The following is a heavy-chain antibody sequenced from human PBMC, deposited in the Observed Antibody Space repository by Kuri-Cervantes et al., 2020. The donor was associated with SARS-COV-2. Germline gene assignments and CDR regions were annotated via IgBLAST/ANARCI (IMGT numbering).Heavy chain of an antibody. CDR2: IYSGGST. V-gene: IGHV3-53*01. CDR3: ARVVGIRGYFDY. Sequence: GESLKISCAASGFTVSSNYTSWVRQAPGKGLEWVSVIYSGGSTYYADSVKGRFTISRDNSKNTLYLQMNSLRAEDTAVYYCARVVGIRGYFDYWGQGTLVTVSS. J-gene: IGHJ4*02. D-gene: IGHD3-10*01. CDR1: GFTVSSNY.